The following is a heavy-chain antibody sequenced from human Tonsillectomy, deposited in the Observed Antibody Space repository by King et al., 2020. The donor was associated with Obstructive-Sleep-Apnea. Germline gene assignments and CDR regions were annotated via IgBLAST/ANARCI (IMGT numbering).Heavy chain of an antibody. V-gene: IGHV1-18*01. CDR1: GYTFTSYG. J-gene: IGHJ6*02. Sequence: VQLVQSGAEVKKPGASVKVSCKASGYTFTSYGVSWVRQAPGQGLEWMGWISAYNGNTNYAQKLQGRVTMNTDTSTRTAYMELRGLRSDDTAVYYCARDPLRGYYYGMDVWGQGTTVTVSS. CDR3: ARDPLRGYYYGMDV. CDR2: ISAYNGNT.